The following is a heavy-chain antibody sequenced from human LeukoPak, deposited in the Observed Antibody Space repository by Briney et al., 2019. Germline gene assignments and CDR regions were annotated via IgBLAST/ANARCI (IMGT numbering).Heavy chain of an antibody. CDR2: ISAYNGNT. CDR1: GYTFTAYY. Sequence: ASVKVSCKASGYTFTAYYMHWVRQAPGQGLEWMGWISAYNGNTNYAQKLQGGVTMTTDTSTSTAYMELRSLRSDDTAVYSCARVGKWELISVYWGQGTLVTVSS. D-gene: IGHD1-26*01. CDR3: ARVGKWELISVY. V-gene: IGHV1-18*04. J-gene: IGHJ4*02.